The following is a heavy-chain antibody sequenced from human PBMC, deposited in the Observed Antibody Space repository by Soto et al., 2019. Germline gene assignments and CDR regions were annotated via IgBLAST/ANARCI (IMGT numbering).Heavy chain of an antibody. V-gene: IGHV4-30-4*01. J-gene: IGHJ4*02. D-gene: IGHD2-21*02. CDR3: ALAPYFGGDCSLLPDY. CDR1: GGSISSGDYY. CDR2: IYYSGST. Sequence: QVQLQESGPGLVKPSQTLSLTCTVSGGSISSGDYYWSWICHPPGKGLEWIGYIYYSGSTYYNPSLQHNVIITIDKSKNKFYLKLSSMTAAATAVYYCALAPYFGGDCSLLPDYWGQGTLVTVSS.